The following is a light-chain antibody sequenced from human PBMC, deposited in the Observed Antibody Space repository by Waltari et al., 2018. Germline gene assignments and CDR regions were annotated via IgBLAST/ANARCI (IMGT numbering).Light chain of an antibody. V-gene: IGKV1-5*03. Sequence: DIQMTQSPSTLSESVGDRVTITCRSSQSVSNWLAGYQQKPGKSTKVLIDEASTLESGVPSRFSGSGSGTEFTLTISSLQPDDFATYYCQQYNDYGTWTFGQGTKVEIK. CDR3: QQYNDYGTWT. CDR2: EAS. J-gene: IGKJ1*01. CDR1: QSVSNW.